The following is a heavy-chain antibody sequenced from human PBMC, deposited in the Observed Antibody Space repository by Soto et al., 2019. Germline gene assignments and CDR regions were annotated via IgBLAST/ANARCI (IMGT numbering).Heavy chain of an antibody. D-gene: IGHD4-17*01. Sequence: EVQLVESGGGLVKPGGSLRLSCAASGFTFSAYNMNWVRQPPGKGLEWVSSITSSSSSIYYADSLKGRFTISRDNAKKSLYVQMVSLRAEDAAVYYCASQYCDNGWFDPGGQGTLVTVSS. J-gene: IGHJ5*02. CDR1: GFTFSAYN. V-gene: IGHV3-21*01. CDR2: ITSSSSSI. CDR3: ASQYCDNGWFDP.